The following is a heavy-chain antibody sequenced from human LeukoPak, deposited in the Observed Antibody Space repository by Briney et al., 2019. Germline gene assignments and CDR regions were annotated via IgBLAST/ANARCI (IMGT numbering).Heavy chain of an antibody. CDR3: ARVDLAARPGVGVDY. CDR2: INHSGST. V-gene: IGHV4-34*01. J-gene: IGHJ4*02. CDR1: GGSFSGYY. Sequence: SETLSLTCAVYGGSFSGYYWSWIRQPPGKGLEWIGEINHSGSTNYNPSLKSRVTISVDTSKNQFSLKLSSVTAADTAVYYCARVDLAARPGVGVDYWGQGTLVTVSS. D-gene: IGHD1-26*01.